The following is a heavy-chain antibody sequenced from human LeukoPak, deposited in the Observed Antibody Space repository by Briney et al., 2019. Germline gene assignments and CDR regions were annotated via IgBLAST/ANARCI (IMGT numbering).Heavy chain of an antibody. V-gene: IGHV3-23*01. CDR2: ISGSGGST. J-gene: IGHJ4*02. Sequence: GGSLTLSCAASGFTFSSYAMSWVRQAPGNGLEWVSAISGSGGSTYYADSVKGRFTISRDNSKNTLYLQMNSLRAEDTAVYYCARFRLRFLEWFPMNDYFVSWGQGSLVTVSS. CDR1: GFTFSSYA. D-gene: IGHD3-3*01. CDR3: ARFRLRFLEWFPMNDYFVS.